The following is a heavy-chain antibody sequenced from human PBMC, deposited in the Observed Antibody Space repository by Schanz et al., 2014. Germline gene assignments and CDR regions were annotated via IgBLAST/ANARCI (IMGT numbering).Heavy chain of an antibody. J-gene: IGHJ4*02. CDR2: INPSGGST. CDR3: ARDGEAAAGCDY. CDR1: GYTFTSYY. V-gene: IGHV1-46*03. D-gene: IGHD6-13*01. Sequence: QVQLVQSGAEVKKPGASVKVSCKASGYTFTSYYMHWVRQAPGQGLEWMGIINPSGGSTSYAQKFQGTVTMTRDTSTSTVYMELSSLRSEDTAVYYCARDGEAAAGCDYWGQGTPVTVSS.